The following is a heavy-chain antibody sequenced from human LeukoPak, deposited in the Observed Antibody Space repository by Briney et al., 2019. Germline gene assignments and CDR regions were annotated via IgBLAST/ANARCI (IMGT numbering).Heavy chain of an antibody. D-gene: IGHD2/OR15-2a*01. Sequence: GGSVTLSCVGSPYTFNSYNMNWFRQAPGKGLEWLSYINGNGEGVYYAESGKGRFTISRDNAKNSLYLLMNSLAVEDAAHYYCATDYFTYCVPFWGQGTVVTVSS. V-gene: IGHV3-48*04. CDR1: PYTFNSYN. J-gene: IGHJ3*01. CDR3: ATDYFTYCVPF. CDR2: INGNGEGV.